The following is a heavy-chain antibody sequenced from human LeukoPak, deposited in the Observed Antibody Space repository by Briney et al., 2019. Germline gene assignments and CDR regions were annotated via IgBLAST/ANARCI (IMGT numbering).Heavy chain of an antibody. CDR2: INHSGST. J-gene: IGHJ5*02. D-gene: IGHD4-11*01. CDR1: GGSFSGYY. Sequence: SETLSLTCAVYGGSFSGYYWSWIRQPPGKGLEWIGEINHSGSTNYNPSLKSRVTISVDTSKNQFSLKLSSVTAADTAVYYCARGKIYSNYVGWFDPWGQGTLVTVSS. CDR3: ARGKIYSNYVGWFDP. V-gene: IGHV4-34*01.